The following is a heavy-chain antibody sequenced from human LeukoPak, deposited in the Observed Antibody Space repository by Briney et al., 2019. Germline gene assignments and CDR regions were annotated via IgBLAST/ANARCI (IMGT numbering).Heavy chain of an antibody. CDR1: SGSLSGYF. J-gene: IGHJ4*02. CDR2: IKDGGIT. CDR3: VRGFTGVVGDH. V-gene: IGHV4-34*01. D-gene: IGHD3-10*01. Sequence: SETLSLTCAVYSGSLSGYFWSWLRLPPGKGLEWIGEIKDGGITNYNPSLKSRVTISSDTSKNQLSLRLTSATAADAAIYYCVRGFTGVVGDHWGQGTLVTVSS.